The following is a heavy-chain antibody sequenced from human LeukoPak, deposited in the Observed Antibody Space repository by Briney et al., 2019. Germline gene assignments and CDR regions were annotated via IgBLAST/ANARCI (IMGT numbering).Heavy chain of an antibody. V-gene: IGHV1-18*01. J-gene: IGHJ4*02. CDR3: ARDLGLRLGELSPMY. CDR1: GYTFTSYG. CDR2: LSAYNGNT. Sequence: ASVKVSCKASGYTFTSYGISWVRQAPGHGLEWMGWLSAYNGNTNYAQKLQGRVTMTTDTSTSTAYMELRSLRSDDTAVYYCARDLGLRLGELSPMYWGQGTLVTVSS. D-gene: IGHD3-16*02.